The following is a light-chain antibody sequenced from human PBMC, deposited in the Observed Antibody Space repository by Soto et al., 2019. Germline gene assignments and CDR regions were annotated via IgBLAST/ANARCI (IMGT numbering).Light chain of an antibody. CDR2: EVS. J-gene: IGLJ1*01. V-gene: IGLV2-8*01. CDR1: SSDVGGYNY. Sequence: QSVLTQPPSASGSPGQSVTISCTGTSSDVGGYNYVSWYQQHPGKAPKLIISEVSKRPSGVPNRFSGSTSGSTASLTISGLQTEDEADYYCCSYVGASIYVFGTGTKSPS. CDR3: CSYVGASIYV.